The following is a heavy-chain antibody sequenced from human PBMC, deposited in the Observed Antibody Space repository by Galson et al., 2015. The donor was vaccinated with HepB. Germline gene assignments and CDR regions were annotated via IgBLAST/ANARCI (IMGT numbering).Heavy chain of an antibody. CDR2: ISSSSSTI. CDR3: ARDPRDYGDSQGWFDP. CDR1: GFTFSSYS. D-gene: IGHD4-17*01. V-gene: IGHV3-48*02. J-gene: IGHJ5*02. Sequence: SLRLSCAASGFTFSSYSMNWVRQAPGKGLEWVSYISSSSSTIYYADSVKGRFTISRDNAKNSLYLQMNSLRDEDTAVYYCARDPRDYGDSQGWFDPWGQGTLVTVSS.